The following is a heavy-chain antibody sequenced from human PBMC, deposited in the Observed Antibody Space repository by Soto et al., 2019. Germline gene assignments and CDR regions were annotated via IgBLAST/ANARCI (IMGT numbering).Heavy chain of an antibody. J-gene: IGHJ5*02. D-gene: IGHD1-26*01. CDR1: GFTFGSYW. CDR3: ASYSGSYFPVGHDR. CDR2: IKQDGSEI. V-gene: IGHV3-7*01. Sequence: GGSLRLSCVGSGFTFGSYWMIWVRQAPGGGLEWVANIKQDGSEIHYLESVKGRFTIFRDNAKKSLYLQMTSLSAEDTAVYFCASYSGSYFPVGHDRWGQGTLVTVSS.